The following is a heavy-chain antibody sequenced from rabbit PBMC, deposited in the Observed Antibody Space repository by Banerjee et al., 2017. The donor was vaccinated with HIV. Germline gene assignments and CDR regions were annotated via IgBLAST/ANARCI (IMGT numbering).Heavy chain of an antibody. Sequence: EESGGDLVKPGASLTLTCTASGFDFSNYGVSWVRQAPGKGLEWIGYIDPVFGSTYYARWVNGRFTISRSTSLNTVTLQMTSLTAADTATYFCARYVGYVGYGYGYYFNLWGQGTLVTVS. J-gene: IGHJ4*01. CDR3: ARYVGYVGYGYGYYFNL. CDR2: IDPVFGST. D-gene: IGHD6-1*01. V-gene: IGHV1S47*01. CDR1: GFDFSNYG.